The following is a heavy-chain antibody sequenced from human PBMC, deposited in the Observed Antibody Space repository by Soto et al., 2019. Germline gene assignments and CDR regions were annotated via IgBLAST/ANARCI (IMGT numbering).Heavy chain of an antibody. CDR2: IWYDGTKK. CDR1: GFTFTSYG. J-gene: IGHJ5*02. CDR3: AGVVCTSASNCWLDP. Sequence: QVQLVESGGGVVQFGRSLRLSCAASGFTFTSYGMHWVRQAPGKGLEWVAVIWYDGTKKYYGDSVKGRFTISRDNSENTGSLQVSSLRAEDTAVYYCAGVVCTSASNCWLDPWGQGTLVTVSS. V-gene: IGHV3-33*01. D-gene: IGHD1-1*01.